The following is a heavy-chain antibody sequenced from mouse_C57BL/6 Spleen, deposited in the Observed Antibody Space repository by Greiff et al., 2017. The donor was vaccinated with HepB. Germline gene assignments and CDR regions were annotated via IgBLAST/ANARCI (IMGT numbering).Heavy chain of an antibody. CDR1: GFTFSSYG. D-gene: IGHD2-3*01. CDR2: ISSGGSYT. J-gene: IGHJ2*01. V-gene: IGHV5-6*01. Sequence: EVKLVESGGDLVKPGGSLKLSCAASGFTFSSYGMSWVRQTPDKRLEWVATISSGGSYTYYPDSVKGRFTISRDNAKNTLYLQMSSLKSDDTAMYYCARQGFYDLDYWGQGTTLTVSS. CDR3: ARQGFYDLDY.